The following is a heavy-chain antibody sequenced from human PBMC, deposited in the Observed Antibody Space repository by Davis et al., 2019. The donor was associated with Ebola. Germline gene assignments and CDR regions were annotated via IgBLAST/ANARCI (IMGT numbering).Heavy chain of an antibody. J-gene: IGHJ4*02. V-gene: IGHV1-3*01. CDR1: GYTFTSYA. Sequence: AASVKVSCKASGYTFTSYAMHWVRQAPGQRLEWMGWINAGNGNTKYSQKFQGRVTMTTDTSTSTAYMELTSLRSDDTAVYYCADSLGQCTDGGCSHWGQGTLVTVSS. CDR2: INAGNGNT. D-gene: IGHD2-8*02. CDR3: ADSLGQCTDGGCSH.